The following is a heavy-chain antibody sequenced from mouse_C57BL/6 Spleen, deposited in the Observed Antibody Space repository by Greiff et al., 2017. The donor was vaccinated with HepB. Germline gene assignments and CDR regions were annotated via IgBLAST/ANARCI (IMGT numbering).Heavy chain of an antibody. V-gene: IGHV1-64*01. CDR3: AIITTVVAKGY. Sequence: QVHVKQPGAELVKPGASVKLSCKASGYTFTSYWMHWVKQRPGQGLEWIGMIHPNSGSTNYNEKFKSKATLTVDKSSSTAYMQLSSLTSEDSAVYYCAIITTVVAKGYWGQGTTLTVAS. CDR1: GYTFTSYW. J-gene: IGHJ2*01. CDR2: IHPNSGST. D-gene: IGHD1-1*01.